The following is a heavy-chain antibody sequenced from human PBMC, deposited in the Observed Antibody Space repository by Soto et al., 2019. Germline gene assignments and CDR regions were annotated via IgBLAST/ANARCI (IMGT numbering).Heavy chain of an antibody. D-gene: IGHD4-17*01. CDR3: TEGTRF. CDR2: IKTKTDGGTA. CDR1: GFTFSTAW. J-gene: IGHJ4*02. Sequence: EVQLVESGGGLVKPGASLRLSCAASGFTFSTAWMSWVRQAPGKGLEWVGLIKTKTDGGTAVCAAPVKGRFSISRDDSRDTLYLQMDSLKVEDTALYYCTEGTRFWGQGTLVTVFS. V-gene: IGHV3-15*01.